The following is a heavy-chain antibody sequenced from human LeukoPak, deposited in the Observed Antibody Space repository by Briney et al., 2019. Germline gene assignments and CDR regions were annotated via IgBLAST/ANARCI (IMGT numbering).Heavy chain of an antibody. V-gene: IGHV3-48*03. J-gene: IGHJ5*01. CDR1: GFTFSSYE. Sequence: PGGSLRLSCAASGFTFSSYEMNWVRQAPGKGLEWVSYISSSGSTIYYADSVKGRFTISRDNAKNSLYLQMNSLRAEDTAVYYCASENSSSWFDYWGQGTLVTVSS. CDR2: ISSSGSTI. D-gene: IGHD6-13*01. CDR3: ASENSSSWFDY.